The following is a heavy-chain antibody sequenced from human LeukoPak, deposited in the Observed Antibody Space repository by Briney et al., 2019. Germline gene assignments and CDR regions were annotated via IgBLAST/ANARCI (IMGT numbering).Heavy chain of an antibody. V-gene: IGHV1-69*06. CDR2: IIPIFGTA. CDR3: ARVGGRGNYGSGSYHGRYYYYYMDV. D-gene: IGHD3-10*01. J-gene: IGHJ6*03. CDR1: GGTFSSYA. Sequence: GASVKVSCKASGGTFSSYAISWVRQAPGQGLEWMGGIIPIFGTANYAQKFQGRVTITADKSTSTAYMELSSLRSEDTAVYYCARVGGRGNYGSGSYHGRYYYYYMDVWGKGTTVTVSS.